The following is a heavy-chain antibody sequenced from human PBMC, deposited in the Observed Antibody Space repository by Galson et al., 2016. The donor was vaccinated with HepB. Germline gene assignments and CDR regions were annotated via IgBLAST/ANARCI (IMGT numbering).Heavy chain of an antibody. J-gene: IGHJ4*02. CDR3: ARRSCTAVACYSASYRCFDS. CDR1: TFTFSNYW. Sequence: SLRLPCADSTFTFSNYWMTWVRQAPGKGLEWVANIKPDGSEKYYVDSVKGRFTISRDNAKKSLYLQMNSLRAEDTAVYYCARRSCTAVACYSASYRCFDSWGQGTLVTVSS. CDR2: IKPDGSEK. V-gene: IGHV3-7*01. D-gene: IGHD2-15*01.